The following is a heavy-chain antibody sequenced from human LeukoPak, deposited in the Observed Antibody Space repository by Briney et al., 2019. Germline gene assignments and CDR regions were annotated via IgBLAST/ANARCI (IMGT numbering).Heavy chain of an antibody. CDR2: IYHSGST. V-gene: IGHV4-4*02. CDR1: GGSISSYY. J-gene: IGHJ3*02. Sequence: SETLSLTCTVSGGSISSYYWSWVRQPPGKGLEWIGEIYHSGSTNYNPSLKSRVIISVDNSKNQFSLKLTSVTAADTAVYYCARLSSGWVNAFDIWGQGTMVTVSS. CDR3: ARLSSGWVNAFDI. D-gene: IGHD6-19*01.